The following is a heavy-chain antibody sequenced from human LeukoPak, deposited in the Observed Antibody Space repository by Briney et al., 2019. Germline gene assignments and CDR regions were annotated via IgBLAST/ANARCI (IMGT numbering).Heavy chain of an antibody. D-gene: IGHD4-23*01. CDR2: IYNNGNT. Sequence: PGGSLRLSCAASGFTVSSYYMTWVRQAPGKGLEWVSVIYNNGNTHYGDSVKGRFTISRDNSKNTLYLQMNNLRAEDTAVYYCARANGGNMWRGHYFDCWGQGTLVTVSS. CDR3: ARANGGNMWRGHYFDC. J-gene: IGHJ4*02. CDR1: GFTVSSYY. V-gene: IGHV3-53*01.